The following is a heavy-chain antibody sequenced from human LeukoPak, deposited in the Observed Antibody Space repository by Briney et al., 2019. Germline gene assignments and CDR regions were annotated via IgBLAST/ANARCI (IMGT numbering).Heavy chain of an antibody. Sequence: SVKVSCKASGGTFISYSITWVRQAPGQGLEWMGGIMPLFNTANYAQQFQGRVTITTDESTSTAYMGLSSLRFEDTAMYYCARVDRYHYYLDVWGKGTTVTVSS. CDR2: IMPLFNTA. V-gene: IGHV1-69*05. J-gene: IGHJ6*03. CDR1: GGTFISYS. CDR3: ARVDRYHYYLDV.